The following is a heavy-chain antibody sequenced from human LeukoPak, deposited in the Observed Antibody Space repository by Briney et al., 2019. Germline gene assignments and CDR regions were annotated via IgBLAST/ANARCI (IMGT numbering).Heavy chain of an antibody. J-gene: IGHJ3*02. CDR2: IKADGSGK. Sequence: GGSLRLSCAASGFTFSASWMTWVRQAPGKGLEWVAHIKADGSGKYYVDSVRGRFTISRDNAKNSLSLQMNSLRADDTAVYYCARQWEWAFDMWGQGTRDSVS. V-gene: IGHV3-7*01. D-gene: IGHD1-26*01. CDR1: GFTFSASW. CDR3: ARQWEWAFDM.